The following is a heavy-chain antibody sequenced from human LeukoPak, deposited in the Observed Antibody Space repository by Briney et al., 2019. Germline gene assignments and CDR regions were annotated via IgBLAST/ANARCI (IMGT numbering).Heavy chain of an antibody. CDR1: GGSISSYY. D-gene: IGHD6-13*01. CDR3: ARQAPAAAGTGWFDP. J-gene: IGHJ5*02. Sequence: PSETLSLTCTVSGGSISSYYWSWIRQPAGKGLEWIGRIYSSGSTNYNPSLKSRVTMSVDTSKNQFSLKLSPVTAADTAVYYCARQAPAAAGTGWFDPWGQGTLVTVSS. CDR2: IYSSGST. V-gene: IGHV4-4*07.